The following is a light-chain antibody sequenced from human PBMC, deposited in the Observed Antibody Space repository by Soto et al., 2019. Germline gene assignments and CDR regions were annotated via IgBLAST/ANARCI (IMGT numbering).Light chain of an antibody. CDR1: QSISRN. CDR2: GAS. J-gene: IGKJ3*01. CDR3: QQYDNWPGFA. V-gene: IGKV3-15*01. Sequence: TVMTQSPATLSVSSGERATLSCRASQSISRNLAWYQQKPGQAPRLLISGASTRATGVPARFSGSGSGTEFTLTINSLQSEDFAIYYCQQYDNWPGFAFGPGTKVEIK.